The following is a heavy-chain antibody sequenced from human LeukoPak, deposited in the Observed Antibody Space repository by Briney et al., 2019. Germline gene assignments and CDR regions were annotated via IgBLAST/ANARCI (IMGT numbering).Heavy chain of an antibody. CDR2: INHSGST. D-gene: IGHD6-13*01. J-gene: IGHJ5*02. V-gene: IGHV4-34*01. CDR3: ARRYSSSWYSWFDP. CDR1: GGSFSGYY. Sequence: SETLSLTCAVYGGSFSGYYWSWIRQPPGKGLEWIGEINHSGSTNYNPSLKSRVTISVDTSKNQFSLKLSSVTAADTAVYYCARRYSSSWYSWFDPWGRGTLVTVSS.